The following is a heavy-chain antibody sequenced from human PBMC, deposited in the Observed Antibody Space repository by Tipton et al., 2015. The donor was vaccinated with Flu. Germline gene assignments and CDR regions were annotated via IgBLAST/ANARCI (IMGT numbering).Heavy chain of an antibody. D-gene: IGHD3-10*01. V-gene: IGHV4-34*01. J-gene: IGHJ5*02. CDR1: GGSFSGYY. Sequence: GLVKPSETLSLTCAVYGGSFSGYYWSWIRQPPGKGLEWIGEINHSGSTNYNPSLKSRVTISVDTSKNQFSLKLSSVTAADTAVYYCARGLGYYGSGSYYSPHDWFDPWGQGTLVTVSS. CDR2: INHSGST. CDR3: ARGLGYYGSGSYYSPHDWFDP.